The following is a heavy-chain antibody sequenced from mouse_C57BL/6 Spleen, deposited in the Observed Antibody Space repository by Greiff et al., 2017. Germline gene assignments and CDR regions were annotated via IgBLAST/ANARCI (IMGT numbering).Heavy chain of an antibody. CDR1: GYTFTSYW. CDR3: ARGEVNYYGSSSFAY. V-gene: IGHV1-69*01. D-gene: IGHD1-1*01. Sequence: QVQLKQPGAELVMPGASVKLSCKASGYTFTSYWMHWVKQRPGQGLEWIGEIDPSDSYTNYNQKFKGKATLTVDKSSSTAYMQLSSLTSEDSAVYYCARGEVNYYGSSSFAYWGQGTLVTVSA. CDR2: IDPSDSYT. J-gene: IGHJ3*01.